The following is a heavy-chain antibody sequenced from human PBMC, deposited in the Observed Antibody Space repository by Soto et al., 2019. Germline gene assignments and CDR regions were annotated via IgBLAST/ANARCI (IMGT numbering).Heavy chain of an antibody. Sequence: PGGSLRLSCAASGFTFSSYWMSWVRQAPGKGLEWVGFIRSKAYGGTTDYAATVKGRCTISRDDSKSNAYLNMNSLKTEDTAVYYCTRAPPGLAARSKGGYYYYYGMDVWGQGTTVTVSS. CDR1: GFTFSSYW. D-gene: IGHD6-6*01. CDR2: IRSKAYGGTT. CDR3: TRAPPGLAARSKGGYYYYYGMDV. V-gene: IGHV3-49*04. J-gene: IGHJ6*02.